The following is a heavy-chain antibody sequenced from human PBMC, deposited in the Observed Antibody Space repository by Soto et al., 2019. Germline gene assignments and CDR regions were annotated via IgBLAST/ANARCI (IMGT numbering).Heavy chain of an antibody. CDR2: IYHTGTA. J-gene: IGHJ4*02. CDR1: GGSISSDGYY. D-gene: IGHD4-17*01. V-gene: IGHV4-31*03. CDR3: GRDVRRYYSDQFDS. Sequence: SETLSLTCTVSGGSISSDGYYWSWIRQHPGKGLEWIGYIYHTGTANYNPSLKSRLTISLDRSRNLLPLNLTSVTAADTAVYSCGRDVRRYYSDQFDSWGQGILVTVSS.